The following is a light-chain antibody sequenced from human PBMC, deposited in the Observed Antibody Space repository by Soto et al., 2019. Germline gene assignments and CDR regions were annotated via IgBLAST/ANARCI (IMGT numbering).Light chain of an antibody. CDR2: AAS. V-gene: IGKV1-39*01. CDR1: QGISKS. CDR3: QQSYSTTIT. Sequence: DIQMTQSPSSMSASVGHRVTITCGASQGISKSLNWYQQKPGKAPKLLIYAASSLQSGVPSRFSGSGSGTDCTLTISSLQTEDFATYYCQQSYSTTITFGQGTRLEI. J-gene: IGKJ5*01.